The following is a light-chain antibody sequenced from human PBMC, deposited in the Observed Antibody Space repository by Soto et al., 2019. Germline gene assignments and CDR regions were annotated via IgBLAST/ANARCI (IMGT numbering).Light chain of an antibody. CDR1: NSDFGGYNS. V-gene: IGLV2-11*01. CDR3: CSYAGSSSNYV. Sequence: QSVLPRARSGSRFPGESVTISYSVTNSDFGGYNSVAWYQQKPGEAPKLLLYSVTKRPSGVPDRFSGSKSGNMASLIISGLQAEDEADYYCCSYAGSSSNYVFGTGTKGTVL. J-gene: IGLJ1*01. CDR2: SVT.